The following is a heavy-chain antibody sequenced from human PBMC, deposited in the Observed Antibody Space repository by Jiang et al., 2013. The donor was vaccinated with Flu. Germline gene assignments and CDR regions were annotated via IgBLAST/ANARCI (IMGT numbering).Heavy chain of an antibody. CDR2: INHSGST. CDR3: ARGPTYYDYVWGSYRPFDY. Sequence: TLSLTCAVYGGSFSGYYWSWIRQPPGKGLEWIGEINHSGSTNYNPSLKSRVTISVDTSKNQFSLKLSSVTAADTAVYYCARGPTYYDYVWGSYRPFDYWGQGTLVTVSS. J-gene: IGHJ4*02. CDR1: GGSFSGYY. V-gene: IGHV4-34*01. D-gene: IGHD3-16*02.